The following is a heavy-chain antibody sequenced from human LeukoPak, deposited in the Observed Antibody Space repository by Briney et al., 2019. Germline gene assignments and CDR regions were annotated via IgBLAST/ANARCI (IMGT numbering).Heavy chain of an antibody. V-gene: IGHV4-4*07. CDR1: GGSISSYY. CDR3: ARDSGTTGEVKFDP. Sequence: SETLSLTRTVSGGSISSYYWSWIRQPPGKGLEWIGRIYTSGSTTYNPSPKSRVTMSVDTSKNQFSLKLNSVTAADTAVYYCARDSGTTGEVKFDPWGQGTLVSVSS. J-gene: IGHJ5*02. D-gene: IGHD3-10*01. CDR2: IYTSGST.